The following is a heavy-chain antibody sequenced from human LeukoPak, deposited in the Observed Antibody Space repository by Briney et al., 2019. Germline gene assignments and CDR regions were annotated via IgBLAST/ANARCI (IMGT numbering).Heavy chain of an antibody. D-gene: IGHD3-10*01. CDR3: ARDPNYYYGSGSYYNNWFDP. CDR1: GGTFSSYA. CDR2: IIPIFGTA. J-gene: IGHJ5*02. Sequence: SVKVSCKASGGTFSSYAISWVRQAPGQGLEWMGGIIPIFGTANYAQKFQGRVTITADKSTSTAYMELSSLRSDDTAVYYCARDPNYYYGSGSYYNNWFDPWGQGTLVTVSS. V-gene: IGHV1-69*06.